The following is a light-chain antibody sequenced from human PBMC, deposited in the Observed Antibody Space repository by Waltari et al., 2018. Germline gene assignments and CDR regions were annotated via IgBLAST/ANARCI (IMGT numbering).Light chain of an antibody. CDR2: MAS. Sequence: DIQMTHSPPTLSASVGDRVTISCRASQSVGTWLAWYQQKPGKAPKLLIYMASSLDSGVPSRFSGSGSGTDFTLTISSLQPDDFATYSCQQYSSFSTFGQGTKV. CDR3: QQYSSFST. J-gene: IGKJ2*01. V-gene: IGKV1-5*03. CDR1: QSVGTW.